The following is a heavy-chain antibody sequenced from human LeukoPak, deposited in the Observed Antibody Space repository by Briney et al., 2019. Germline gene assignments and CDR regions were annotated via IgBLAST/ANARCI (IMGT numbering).Heavy chain of an antibody. V-gene: IGHV4-39*01. Sequence: PSETLSLTCTVSGGSIVTRSYFWGWIRQAPGKGLEWLGTIADTGSTYYDPSLKTRVSMSVDTSQKQFSLRLSSVTAADTAVYYCARTMLTMQPIVYSDYWGQGALVTVSS. J-gene: IGHJ4*02. CDR1: GGSIVTRSYF. D-gene: IGHD4/OR15-4a*01. CDR3: ARTMLTMQPIVYSDY. CDR2: IADTGST.